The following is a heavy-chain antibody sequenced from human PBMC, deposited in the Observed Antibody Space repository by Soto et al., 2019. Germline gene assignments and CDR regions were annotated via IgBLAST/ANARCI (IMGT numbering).Heavy chain of an antibody. V-gene: IGHV4-31*03. J-gene: IGHJ6*02. CDR2: IYYSGST. Sequence: SLTCTVSGGSISSGGYYWSWIRQHPGKGLEWIGYIYYSGSTYYNPSLKSRVTISVDTSKNQFSLKLSSVTAADTAVYYCARDPFTYDILTGYPSGGMDVWGQGTTVTVSS. CDR1: GGSISSGGYY. D-gene: IGHD3-9*01. CDR3: ARDPFTYDILTGYPSGGMDV.